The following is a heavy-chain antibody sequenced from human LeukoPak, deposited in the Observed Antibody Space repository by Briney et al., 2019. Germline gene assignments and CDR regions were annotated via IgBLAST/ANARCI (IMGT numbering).Heavy chain of an antibody. J-gene: IGHJ6*03. CDR2: IYYSGST. CDR1: GGSISSYY. V-gene: IGHV4-59*01. CDR3: ARVEVGATPHQLYYYYYMDV. D-gene: IGHD1-26*01. Sequence: PSETLSLTCTVSGGSISSYYWSWIRQPPGKGLEWIGYIYYSGSTNYNPSLKSRVTISVDTSKNQFSLKLGSVTAADTAVYYCARVEVGATPHQLYYYYYMDVWGKGTTVTVSS.